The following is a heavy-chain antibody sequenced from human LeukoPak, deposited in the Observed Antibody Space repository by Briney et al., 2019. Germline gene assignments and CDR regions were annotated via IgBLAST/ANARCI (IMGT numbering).Heavy chain of an antibody. D-gene: IGHD1-14*01. CDR1: GFTVITND. V-gene: IGHV3-53*01. J-gene: IGHJ4*02. Sequence: GGSLRLSCAASGFTVITNDMTCVRQAPGKGFEWVSVLYSDGNTKYADSVQGRFTISRDNSKNTLYLEMNSLSPDDTAVYYCARGVEPLAANTLAYWGQGTLVTVSS. CDR2: LYSDGNT. CDR3: ARGVEPLAANTLAY.